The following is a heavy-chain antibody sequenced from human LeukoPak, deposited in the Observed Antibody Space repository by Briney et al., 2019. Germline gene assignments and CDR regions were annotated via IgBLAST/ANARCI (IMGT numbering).Heavy chain of an antibody. D-gene: IGHD1-26*01. CDR2: INHSGST. Sequence: SETLSLTCAAYGGSFSGYYWSWLRQPPGKGLEWIGEINHSGSTNYNPSLKSRVTISVDTSKNQFSLKLSSVTAADTAVYYCARMGRGRRSAYMDVWGKGTTVTVSS. CDR1: GGSFSGYY. V-gene: IGHV4-34*01. J-gene: IGHJ6*03. CDR3: ARMGRGRRSAYMDV.